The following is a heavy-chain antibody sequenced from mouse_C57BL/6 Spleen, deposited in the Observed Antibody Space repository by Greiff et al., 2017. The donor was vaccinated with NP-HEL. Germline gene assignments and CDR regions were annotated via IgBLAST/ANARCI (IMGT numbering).Heavy chain of an antibody. J-gene: IGHJ2*01. Sequence: VQLQQSGAELVRPGTSVKVSCKASGYAFTNYLIEWVKQRPGQGLEWIGVINPGSGGTNYNEKFKGKATLTADKSSSTAYMQLSSLTSEDSAVYCCARDTGNYVATWGQGTTLTVSA. D-gene: IGHD2-1*01. CDR1: GYAFTNYL. CDR3: ARDTGNYVAT. V-gene: IGHV1-54*01. CDR2: INPGSGGT.